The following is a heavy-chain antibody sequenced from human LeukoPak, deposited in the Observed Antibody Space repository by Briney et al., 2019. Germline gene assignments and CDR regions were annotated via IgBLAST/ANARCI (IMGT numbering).Heavy chain of an antibody. D-gene: IGHD2-2*02. CDR3: ARRLGYCSSTSCYMYLYFDY. J-gene: IGHJ4*02. Sequence: PSETLSLTCAVYGGSFSGYYWSWIRQPPGKGLEWMGEINHSGSTNYNPSLKSRVTISVDTSKNQFSLKLSSVTAADTAVYYCARRLGYCSSTSCYMYLYFDYWGQGTLVTVSS. V-gene: IGHV4-34*01. CDR1: GGSFSGYY. CDR2: INHSGST.